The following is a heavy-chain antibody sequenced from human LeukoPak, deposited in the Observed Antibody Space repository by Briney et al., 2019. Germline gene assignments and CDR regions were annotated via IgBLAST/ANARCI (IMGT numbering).Heavy chain of an antibody. J-gene: IGHJ5*02. Sequence: GGSLRLSCAASGFTFSSYWMHWVRQAPGKGLVWVSRINSDGSSTSYADSVKGRFTISRDNAKNSLYLQMNSLRAEDTAVYYCARTSVLRFLEWLLNPNWFDPWGQGTLVTVSS. D-gene: IGHD3-3*01. CDR1: GFTFSSYW. CDR2: INSDGSST. CDR3: ARTSVLRFLEWLLNPNWFDP. V-gene: IGHV3-74*01.